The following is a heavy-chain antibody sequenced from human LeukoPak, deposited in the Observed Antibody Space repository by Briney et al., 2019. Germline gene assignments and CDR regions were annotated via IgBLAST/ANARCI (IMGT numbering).Heavy chain of an antibody. J-gene: IGHJ4*02. CDR1: GFLVSSTY. V-gene: IGHV3-66*01. Sequence: GGSLRLSCAASGFLVSSTYMSWVRQAPGKGLEWVSIIETGGTTYYRDSVRGRFTISRDDSKNALYLQMNILRAEDTAVYYCVRDPPHGDSRRGDQGTLVTVSS. D-gene: IGHD4-17*01. CDR2: IETGGTT. CDR3: VRDPPHGDSRR.